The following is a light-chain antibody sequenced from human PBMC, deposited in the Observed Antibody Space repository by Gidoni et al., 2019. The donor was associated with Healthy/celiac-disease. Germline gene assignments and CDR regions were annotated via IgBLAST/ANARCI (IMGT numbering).Light chain of an antibody. CDR1: SSNIGAGYD. J-gene: IGLJ3*02. CDR3: QSYDSSLFWV. CDR2: GNS. V-gene: IGLV1-40*01. Sequence: QSVLTPPPSASGAPGQRVTISCTGSSSNIGAGYDVHWYQQLPGTAPKLLIYGNSNRPSGVPDRFSGSKSGTSASLAITGLQAEDEADYYCQSYDSSLFWVFGGGTKLTVL.